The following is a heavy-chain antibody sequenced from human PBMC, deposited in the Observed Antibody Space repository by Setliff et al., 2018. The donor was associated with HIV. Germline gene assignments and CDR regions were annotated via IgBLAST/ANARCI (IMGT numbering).Heavy chain of an antibody. Sequence: GESLKISCVASGFTFGTYTMNWVRQAPGKGLEWVASTSGSSNHTYYGDSLKGRFAISRDNAKKSLFLQMNGLKIEDTAVYYCVRDKALGAFSPFDLWGQGTRVTVSS. V-gene: IGHV3-21*01. D-gene: IGHD1-26*01. CDR2: TSGSSNHT. CDR1: GFTFGTYT. J-gene: IGHJ5*02. CDR3: VRDKALGAFSPFDL.